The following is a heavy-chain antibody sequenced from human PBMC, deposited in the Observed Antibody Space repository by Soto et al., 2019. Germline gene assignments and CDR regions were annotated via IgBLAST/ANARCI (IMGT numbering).Heavy chain of an antibody. D-gene: IGHD3-16*01. CDR3: ARDLVSPSMITFGGVIEP. V-gene: IGHV1-18*01. CDR2: ISAYNGNT. J-gene: IGHJ5*02. CDR1: GYTFTSYG. Sequence: ASLKVSCKASGYTFTSYGISWVRQAPGQGLEWMGWISAYNGNTNYAQKLQGRVTMTTDTSTSTAYMELRSLRSDDTAVYYCARDLVSPSMITFGGVIEPWGQGTLVTVSS.